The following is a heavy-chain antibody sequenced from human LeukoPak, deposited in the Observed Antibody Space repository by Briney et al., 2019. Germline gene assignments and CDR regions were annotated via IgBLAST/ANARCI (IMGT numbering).Heavy chain of an antibody. CDR1: GFTFSSYA. CDR3: AKDFSYCSGGSCYRSFDY. V-gene: IGHV3-23*01. D-gene: IGHD2-15*01. J-gene: IGHJ4*02. Sequence: GGSLRLSCAASGFTFSSYAMSWVRQAPGKGLEWVSAISGSGGSTYYADSVKGRFTISRDNSKNTLYLQMNSLRAEDTAVYYCAKDFSYCSGGSCYRSFDYWGQGTLVTVSS. CDR2: ISGSGGST.